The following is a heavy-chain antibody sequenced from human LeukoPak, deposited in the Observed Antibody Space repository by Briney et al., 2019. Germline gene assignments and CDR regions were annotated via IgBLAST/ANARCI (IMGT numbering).Heavy chain of an antibody. CDR3: PRGIIPIQQFDY. Sequence: SVTVSFTASGGTFTIYAISWVRQAPGQGLEWMGRIIPILGIANYAQKFQGRVTITADKATSTAYMELTSLRSEATPVYSCPRGIIPIQQFDYCGQGTLFTVSS. CDR2: IIPILGIA. V-gene: IGHV1-69*04. CDR1: GGTFTIYA. J-gene: IGHJ4*02. D-gene: IGHD5-18*01.